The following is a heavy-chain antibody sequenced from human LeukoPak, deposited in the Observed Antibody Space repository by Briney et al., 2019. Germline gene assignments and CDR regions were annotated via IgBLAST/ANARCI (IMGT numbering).Heavy chain of an antibody. CDR2: ISAYNGNT. CDR1: GYTFTSYG. J-gene: IGHJ4*02. CDR3: ARDQGPYCSSTSCYFDY. V-gene: IGHV1-18*01. Sequence: ASVKVSCKASGYTFTSYGISWVRQAPGQGLEWMGWISAYNGNTNYAQKLQGRVTMTTDTSTSTAYMELRSLRSDDTAVYHCARDQGPYCSSTSCYFDYWGQGTLVTVSS. D-gene: IGHD2-2*01.